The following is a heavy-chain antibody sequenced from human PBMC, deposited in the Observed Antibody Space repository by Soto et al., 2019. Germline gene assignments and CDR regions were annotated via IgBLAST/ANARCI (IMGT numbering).Heavy chain of an antibody. CDR3: ARPYDGSGSHY. D-gene: IGHD3-22*01. CDR1: GDPIGSRYY. CDR2: IHNSGST. Sequence: PSETLSLSCTVSGDPIGSRYYCGWIRQPPGKGLEWIGSIHNSGSTYYNPSLKSRVTLSVDTSKNQFSLKMSSVTAADTAMYYCARPYDGSGSHYWGQGALVTVSS. J-gene: IGHJ4*02. V-gene: IGHV4-39*01.